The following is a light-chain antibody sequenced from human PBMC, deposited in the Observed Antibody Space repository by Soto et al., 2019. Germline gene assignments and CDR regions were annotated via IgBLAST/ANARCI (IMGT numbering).Light chain of an antibody. CDR3: QQSYSTPPA. J-gene: IGKJ4*01. CDR1: QSISSY. V-gene: IGKV1-39*01. CDR2: AAS. Sequence: DIQMTQSPSSLSASVGDRFTITCRASQSISSYLNWYQQKPGKAPNLLIYAASSLQSGVPSRFSGSGSGTDFTLTISSLQPEDFATYYCQQSYSTPPAFGGGTKVDIK.